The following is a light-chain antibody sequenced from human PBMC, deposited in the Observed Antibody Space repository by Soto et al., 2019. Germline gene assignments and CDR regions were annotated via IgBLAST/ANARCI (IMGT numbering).Light chain of an antibody. V-gene: IGKV1-39*01. Sequence: DIQMTQSPSSLSASVGDRVIITCRASQSVSSDLNWYQQKAGKPPKLLIFAASSLQSGVPSRFSGSGSGTHFTLTISNLQPEDFATYYCQHIYSIPITFGQGTKVEIK. CDR3: QHIYSIPIT. J-gene: IGKJ1*01. CDR1: QSVSSD. CDR2: AAS.